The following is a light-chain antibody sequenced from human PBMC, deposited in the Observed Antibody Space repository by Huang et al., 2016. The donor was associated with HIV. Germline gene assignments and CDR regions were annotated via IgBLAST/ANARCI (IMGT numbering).Light chain of an antibody. CDR2: DAD. J-gene: IGKJ3*01. V-gene: IGKV1-33*01. Sequence: DIQMTQSPSSLSASIGERVTITCRASRHIYSSLNWYQNRPGKAPKLLIYDADNLELGVPSRFSGSGSVRNFTLIISSLQPEDFATYYCQQYDSLPRTFGPGTKV. CDR1: RHIYSS. CDR3: QQYDSLPRT.